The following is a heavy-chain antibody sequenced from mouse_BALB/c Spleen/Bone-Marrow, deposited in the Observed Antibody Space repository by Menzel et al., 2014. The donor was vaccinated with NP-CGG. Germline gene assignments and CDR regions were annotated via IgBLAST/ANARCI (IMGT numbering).Heavy chain of an antibody. CDR3: ARNYYYGSSWSAMDY. Sequence: QVQLKQSGAELARPGASVKLSCTASGYTFTSYWMQWVKQRPGQGLEWIGAIYPGDGDTRNTQKFKGRATLTADKSSSTAYMQLSSLASEDSAVYYCARNYYYGSSWSAMDYWGQGTSVTVSS. V-gene: IGHV1-87*01. CDR1: GYTFTSYW. D-gene: IGHD1-1*01. CDR2: IYPGDGDT. J-gene: IGHJ4*01.